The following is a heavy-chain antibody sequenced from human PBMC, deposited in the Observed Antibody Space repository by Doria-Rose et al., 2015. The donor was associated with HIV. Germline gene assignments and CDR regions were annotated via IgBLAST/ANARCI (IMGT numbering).Heavy chain of an antibody. J-gene: IGHJ4*02. D-gene: IGHD6-13*01. CDR2: IFSDDER. V-gene: IGHV2-26*01. CDR3: ARIKSSRWYRKYYFDF. Sequence: QVTLKESGPVLVKPTETLTLTCTVSGVSLSSPGMGVSWIRQPPGKALEWLANIFSDDERSYKTSLQSRLTISRGTSKSQVVLTMTDMDPVDTATYYCARIKSSRWYRKYYFDFWGQGTLVIVSA. CDR1: GVSLSSPGMG.